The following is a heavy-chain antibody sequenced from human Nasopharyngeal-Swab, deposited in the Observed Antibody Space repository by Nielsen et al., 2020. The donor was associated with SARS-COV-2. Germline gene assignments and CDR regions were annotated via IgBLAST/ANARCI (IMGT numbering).Heavy chain of an antibody. CDR1: GGSISSYY. CDR3: ARVTPELWWFPMDV. J-gene: IGHJ6*02. D-gene: IGHD2-21*01. CDR2: IYHSGST. V-gene: IGHV4-59*12. Sequence: SETLSLTCTVSGGSISSYYWSWIRQPPGKGLEWIGYIYHSGSTYYNPSLKSRVTISVDRSKNQFSLKLSSVTAADTAVYYCARVTPELWWFPMDVWGQGTTVTVSS.